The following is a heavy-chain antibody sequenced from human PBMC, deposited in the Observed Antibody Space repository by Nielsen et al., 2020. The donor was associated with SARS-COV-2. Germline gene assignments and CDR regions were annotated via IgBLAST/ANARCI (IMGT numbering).Heavy chain of an antibody. D-gene: IGHD2-2*01. CDR2: INSDGSST. V-gene: IGHV3-74*01. CDR1: GFTFSSYW. Sequence: GESLKISCAASGFTFSSYWMHWVRQAPGKGLVWVSRINSDGSSTSYADSVKGRFTISRDNAKNTLYLQMNSLRAEDTAVYYCAKSIPVGPAAIPSWFDPWGQGTLVTVSS. J-gene: IGHJ5*02. CDR3: AKSIPVGPAAIPSWFDP.